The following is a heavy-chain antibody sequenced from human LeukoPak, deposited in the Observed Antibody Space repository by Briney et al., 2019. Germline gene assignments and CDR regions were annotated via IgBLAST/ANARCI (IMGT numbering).Heavy chain of an antibody. CDR2: ISGSGGGT. CDR1: GVTFSSYV. Sequence: GGSLRLSCEASGVTFSSYVMSWVRQAPGKGPEWVSGISGSGGGTYYADSVKGRFAISRDNSKNTLYLQMNSLRAEDAAVYYCVQEGPRGLAFDIWGQGTEVTVSS. J-gene: IGHJ3*02. V-gene: IGHV3-23*01. CDR3: VQEGPRGLAFDI.